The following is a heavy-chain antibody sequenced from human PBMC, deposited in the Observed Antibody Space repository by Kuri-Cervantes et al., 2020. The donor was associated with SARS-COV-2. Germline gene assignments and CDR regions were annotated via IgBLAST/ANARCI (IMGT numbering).Heavy chain of an antibody. CDR1: GFTFDDYG. Sequence: GGSLRLSCAASGFTFDDYGMSWVRQAPGKGLEWVSGINWNGGSTGYADSVKGRFTISRDNAKNSLYLQMNSLRAEDTAVYYCAREAFGYCSGGSCYSHYWGQGTLVTVSS. D-gene: IGHD2-15*01. CDR2: INWNGGST. CDR3: AREAFGYCSGGSCYSHY. V-gene: IGHV3-20*04. J-gene: IGHJ4*02.